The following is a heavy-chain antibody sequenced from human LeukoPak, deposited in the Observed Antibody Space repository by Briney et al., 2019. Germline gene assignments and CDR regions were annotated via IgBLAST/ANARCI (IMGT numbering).Heavy chain of an antibody. Sequence: SETLSLTCTVSGGSISSYYWSWIRQPPGKGLEWIGYIYYSGSTNYNPSLKSRVTISVDTSKNQFSLKLSSVTAADTAVYYCARHGPLACCGGDCYGSWFDPWGQGTLVTVSS. V-gene: IGHV4-59*08. CDR1: GGSISSYY. CDR2: IYYSGST. J-gene: IGHJ5*02. D-gene: IGHD2-21*02. CDR3: ARHGPLACCGGDCYGSWFDP.